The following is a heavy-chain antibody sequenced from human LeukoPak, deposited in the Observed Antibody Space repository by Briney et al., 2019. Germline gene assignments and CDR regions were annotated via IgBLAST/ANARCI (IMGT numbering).Heavy chain of an antibody. V-gene: IGHV3-11*06. CDR2: ISSSSSYI. Sequence: GGSLRLSCAASGFTFSDYYMSWIRQAPGKGLEWVSSISSSSSYIYYADSVKGRFTISRDNAKNSLYLQMNSLRAEDTAVYYCARDKQAATHDAFDIWGQGTMVTVSS. CDR3: ARDKQAATHDAFDI. J-gene: IGHJ3*02. CDR1: GFTFSDYY. D-gene: IGHD6-25*01.